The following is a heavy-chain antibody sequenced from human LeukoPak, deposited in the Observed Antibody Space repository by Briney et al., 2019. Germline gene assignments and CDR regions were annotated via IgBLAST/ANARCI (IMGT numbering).Heavy chain of an antibody. D-gene: IGHD3-22*01. Sequence: ASVKVSCKASGGTFSSYAISWVRQAPGQGLEWMGGIIPIFGTANYAQKFQGRVTITTDESTSTAYMELSSLRSEDTAVYYCAREPIDYYYDSSGYSLWGQGTLVTVSS. V-gene: IGHV1-69*05. CDR1: GGTFSSYA. CDR3: AREPIDYYYDSSGYSL. J-gene: IGHJ4*02. CDR2: IIPIFGTA.